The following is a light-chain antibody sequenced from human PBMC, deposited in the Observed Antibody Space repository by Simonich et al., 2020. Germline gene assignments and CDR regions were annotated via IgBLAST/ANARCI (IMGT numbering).Light chain of an antibody. CDR3: QQYDNLPIT. J-gene: IGKJ3*01. CDR1: QDLSNY. Sequence: DIQMTQSPSSLSSSLGDRVTIHFQERQDLSNYLNWYQQKTGKAPNLLIYDASNLETGVPSRFSGSGSGTDFTFTISSLQPEDIATYYCQQYDNLPITFGPGTKVDIK. CDR2: DAS. V-gene: IGKV1-33*01.